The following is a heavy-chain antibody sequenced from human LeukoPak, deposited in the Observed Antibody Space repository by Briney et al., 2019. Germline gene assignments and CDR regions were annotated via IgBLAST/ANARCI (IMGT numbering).Heavy chain of an antibody. J-gene: IGHJ4*02. CDR1: GFALGDYA. D-gene: IGHD1-1*01. CDR3: AKDDSTGTYDVPY. CDR2: IGRDGRKT. Sequence: GGSLRLSCVASGFALGDYAMHWVRQLPGRSLEWVALIGRDGRKTHYADSMRGRFTVSRDDTRNSIYLHMSSLRLEDTALYYCAKDDSTGTYDVPYWGQGTQVTVSS. V-gene: IGHV3-43D*04.